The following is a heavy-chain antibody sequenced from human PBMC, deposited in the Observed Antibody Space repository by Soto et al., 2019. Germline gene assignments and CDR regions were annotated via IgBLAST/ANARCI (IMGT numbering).Heavy chain of an antibody. CDR1: GFTFSSYS. D-gene: IGHD3-10*01. CDR2: ISSSSSYI. CDR3: ARPRWWGGSGSFYMDV. Sequence: EVQLVESGGGLVKPGGSLRLSCAASGFTFSSYSMNWVRQAPGKGLEWVSSISSSSSYIYYADSVKGRFTISRDNAKNSLYLQMNSLRAEDTAVYYCARPRWWGGSGSFYMDVWGKGTTVTVSS. V-gene: IGHV3-21*01. J-gene: IGHJ6*03.